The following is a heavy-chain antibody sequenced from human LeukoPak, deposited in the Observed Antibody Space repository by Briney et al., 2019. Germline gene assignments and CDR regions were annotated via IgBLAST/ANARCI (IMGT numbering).Heavy chain of an antibody. D-gene: IGHD3-22*01. CDR2: ISPIFGTA. V-gene: IGHV1-69*13. J-gene: IGHJ4*02. CDR3: ARSLVVVITTEGNYFDY. Sequence: SVKFSCKASGGTFASYAISWLRQAPGQGLEWMGGISPIFGTANYAQKFQGRVTITADESTSTAYMELSSLRSEDTAVYYCARSLVVVITTEGNYFDYWGRGTLVTVSS. CDR1: GGTFASYA.